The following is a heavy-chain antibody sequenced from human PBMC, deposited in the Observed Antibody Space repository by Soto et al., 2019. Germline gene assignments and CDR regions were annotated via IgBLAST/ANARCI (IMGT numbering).Heavy chain of an antibody. V-gene: IGHV3-33*01. J-gene: IGHJ4*02. CDR2: IWYDGSNK. CDR1: GFTFSSYG. D-gene: IGHD1-26*01. Sequence: QPGGSLRLSCAASGFTFSSYGMHWVRQAPGKGLEWVAVIWYDGSNKYYADSVKGRFTISRDNSKNTLYLQMNSLRAEDTAVYYCARDQELGGSYNRLGYWGQGTLVTVSS. CDR3: ARDQELGGSYNRLGY.